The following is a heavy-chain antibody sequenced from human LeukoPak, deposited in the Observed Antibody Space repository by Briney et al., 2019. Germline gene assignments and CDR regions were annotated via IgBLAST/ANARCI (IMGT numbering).Heavy chain of an antibody. CDR2: IYYSGST. CDR1: GGSISSYY. Sequence: PSETLSLTCTVSGGSISSYYGSWIRQPPGKGLEWMGYIYYSGSTNYNPSLKSRVTISVDTSKNQFSLKLSSVTAADTAVYYCAREHPSIVGATDYFDYWGQGTLVTVSS. V-gene: IGHV4-59*01. D-gene: IGHD1-26*01. CDR3: AREHPSIVGATDYFDY. J-gene: IGHJ4*02.